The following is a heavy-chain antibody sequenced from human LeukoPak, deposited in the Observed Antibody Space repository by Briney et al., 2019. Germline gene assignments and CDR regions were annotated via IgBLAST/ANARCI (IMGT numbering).Heavy chain of an antibody. V-gene: IGHV4-39*01. CDR1: GGSISSSSYY. J-gene: IGHJ3*02. CDR3: ARQVYYYDSGETFDI. Sequence: PSGTLSLTCAVSGGSISSSSYYWGWIRQPPGKGLEWIGSIYYSGSTYYNPPLKSRVTISVDTSKNQFSLKLSSVTAADTAVYYCARQVYYYDSGETFDIWGQGTMVTVSS. D-gene: IGHD3-22*01. CDR2: IYYSGST.